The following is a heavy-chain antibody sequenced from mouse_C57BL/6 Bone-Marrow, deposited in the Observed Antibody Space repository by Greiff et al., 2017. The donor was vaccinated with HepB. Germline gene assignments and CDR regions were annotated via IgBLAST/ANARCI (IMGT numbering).Heavy chain of an antibody. J-gene: IGHJ1*03. Sequence: QVQLQQPGAELVKPGASVKVSCKASGYTFTSYWMHWVKQRPGQGLEWIGRIHPSDSDTNYNQKFTGKAILTVDKSSSTAYMQLSSLTSEDSAVYYCALITTVVAHCYFDVWGTGTTVTVSS. CDR2: IHPSDSDT. CDR1: GYTFTSYW. V-gene: IGHV1-74*01. CDR3: ALITTVVAHCYFDV. D-gene: IGHD1-1*01.